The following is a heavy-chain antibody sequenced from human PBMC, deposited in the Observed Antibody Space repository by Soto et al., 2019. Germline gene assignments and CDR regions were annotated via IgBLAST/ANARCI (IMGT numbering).Heavy chain of an antibody. CDR3: ARSYSSGWYYYYYGMDV. Sequence: PGGSLRLSCAASGFTFSSYGMHWVRQAPGKGLEWVAVIWYDGSNKYYADSVKGRFTISRDNSKNTLYLQMNSLRAEDTAVYYCARSYSSGWYYYYYGMDVWGQGDTVTVSS. CDR2: IWYDGSNK. CDR1: GFTFSSYG. D-gene: IGHD6-19*01. V-gene: IGHV3-33*01. J-gene: IGHJ6*02.